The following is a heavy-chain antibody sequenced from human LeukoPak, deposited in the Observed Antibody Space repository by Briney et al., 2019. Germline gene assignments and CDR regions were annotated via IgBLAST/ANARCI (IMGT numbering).Heavy chain of an antibody. CDR3: AKDRAQQLVLDF. CDR1: GYTFSTYG. J-gene: IGHJ4*02. V-gene: IGHV3-30*18. Sequence: GGSLRLSCAASGYTFSTYGMHWVRQAPGKGLEWVAALSYDGSLKFYEDSVKGRFTISRDISKNTLFLQMDSVRPEDTAVYYCAKDRAQQLVLDFWGQGTLVTVSS. CDR2: LSYDGSLK. D-gene: IGHD6-13*01.